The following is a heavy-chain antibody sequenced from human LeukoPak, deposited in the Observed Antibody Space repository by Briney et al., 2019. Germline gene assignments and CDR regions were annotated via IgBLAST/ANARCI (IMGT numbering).Heavy chain of an antibody. CDR2: INGDGGST. CDR3: AKRPDCSTTKCFRFEY. CDR1: EFTFSTYA. D-gene: IGHD2-2*01. V-gene: IGHV3-23*01. Sequence: GGSLRLSCAASEFTFSTYAMSWVRQAPGQGLEWVSSINGDGGSTYYAESVKVRFAVSRDNSKNTLYLQMDSLRAEDTAVYYCAKRPDCSTTKCFRFEYWGQGTLVSVSS. J-gene: IGHJ4*02.